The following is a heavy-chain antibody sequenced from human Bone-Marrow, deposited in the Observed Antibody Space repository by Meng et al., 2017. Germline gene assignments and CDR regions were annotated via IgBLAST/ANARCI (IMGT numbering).Heavy chain of an antibody. CDR2: IIPIFGTA. J-gene: IGHJ1*01. V-gene: IGHV1-69*13. Sequence: SVKVSCKASGGIFSSYAISWVRQAPGQGLEWMGGIIPIFGTANYAQKFQGRVTITADESTSTAYMELSSLRSEDTAVYYCASHQEWARYSSGWAAEYFQHWGQGTLVTVSS. CDR1: GGIFSSYA. CDR3: ASHQEWARYSSGWAAEYFQH. D-gene: IGHD6-19*01.